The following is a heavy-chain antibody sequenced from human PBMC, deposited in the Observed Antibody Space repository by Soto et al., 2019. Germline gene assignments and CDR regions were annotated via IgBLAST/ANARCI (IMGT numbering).Heavy chain of an antibody. D-gene: IGHD1-26*01. CDR3: ARVPWELLTPDPYYFDY. J-gene: IGHJ4*02. Sequence: VQLVESGGGVVQPGRSLGLSCAASGFTFSSYAMHWVRQAPGKGLEWVAIVSYDGSNKYYADSVKGRFTISRDNSKNTLYLQMNSLRVEDAAVYCARVPWELLTPDPYYFDYWGQGTLVAVSS. CDR1: GFTFSSYA. CDR2: VSYDGSNK. V-gene: IGHV3-30-3*01.